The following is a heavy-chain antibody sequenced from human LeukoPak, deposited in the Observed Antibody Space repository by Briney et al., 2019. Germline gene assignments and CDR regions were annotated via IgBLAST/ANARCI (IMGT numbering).Heavy chain of an antibody. CDR2: IYSGGST. V-gene: IGHV3-53*01. CDR1: GFTVSSNY. CDR3: ARGYGVYGDYYWFDP. Sequence: GSLRLSCAASGFTVSSNYMSWVRQAPGKGLEWVSVIYSGGSTYYADSVKGRFTISRDNSKNTLYLQMNSLRAEDTAVYYCARGYGVYGDYYWFDPWGQGTLVTVSS. J-gene: IGHJ5*02. D-gene: IGHD4-17*01.